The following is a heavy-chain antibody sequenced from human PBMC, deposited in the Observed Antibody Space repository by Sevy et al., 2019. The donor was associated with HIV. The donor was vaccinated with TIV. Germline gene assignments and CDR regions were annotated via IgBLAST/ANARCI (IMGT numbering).Heavy chain of an antibody. Sequence: ASVKVSCKASGYTFTSYGISWVRQAPGQGLEWMGWISTYNGNTNYAQKLQGRVTMTTDTSTSTAYMELRSLRSDDTAVYYCARNYGDYDDYSYYFDYWGQGTLVTVSS. D-gene: IGHD4-17*01. CDR3: ARNYGDYDDYSYYFDY. CDR1: GYTFTSYG. J-gene: IGHJ4*02. CDR2: ISTYNGNT. V-gene: IGHV1-18*04.